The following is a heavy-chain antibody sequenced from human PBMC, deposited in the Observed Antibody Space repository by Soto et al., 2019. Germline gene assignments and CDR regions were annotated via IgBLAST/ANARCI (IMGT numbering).Heavy chain of an antibody. CDR1: GFTFSSYA. J-gene: IGHJ4*02. CDR3: AKDATFMITFGGVLLYYFDY. D-gene: IGHD3-16*01. Sequence: GGSLRLSCAASGFTFSSYAMSWVRQAPGKGLELVSAISGSGGSTYYADSVKGRFTISRDNSKNTLYLQMNSLRAEDTAVYYCAKDATFMITFGGVLLYYFDYWGQGTLVTVSS. CDR2: ISGSGGST. V-gene: IGHV3-23*01.